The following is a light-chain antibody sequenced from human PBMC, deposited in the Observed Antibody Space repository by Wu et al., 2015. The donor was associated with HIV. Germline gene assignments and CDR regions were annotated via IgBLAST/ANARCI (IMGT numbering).Light chain of an antibody. CDR3: QQYGSSPPT. J-gene: IGKJ4*01. CDR1: QSISSNY. CDR2: VAS. Sequence: EIVLTQSPGTLSLSPGERATLSCRASQSISSNYLAWYQQKPGQAPRLLISVASSRATGIPDRFSGSVSGTDFTLTISRLEPEDFALYYCQQYGSSPPTLGGGTKVEIK. V-gene: IGKV3-20*01.